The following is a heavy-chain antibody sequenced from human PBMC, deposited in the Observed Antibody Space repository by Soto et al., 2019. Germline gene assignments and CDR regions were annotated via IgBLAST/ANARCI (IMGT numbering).Heavy chain of an antibody. J-gene: IGHJ4*02. CDR3: AREGGSYIDY. V-gene: IGHV4-59*01. CDR2: IYYSGST. CDR1: GGSISSYY. Sequence: QVQLQESGPGLVTPSETLSLPCTVSGGSISSYYWSWIRQPPGKGLQWIGYIYYSGSTNYNPSLKSRVTISVDTSKNQFPLKLSSVTAADTAVYYCAREGGSYIDYWGQGTLVTVSS. D-gene: IGHD1-26*01.